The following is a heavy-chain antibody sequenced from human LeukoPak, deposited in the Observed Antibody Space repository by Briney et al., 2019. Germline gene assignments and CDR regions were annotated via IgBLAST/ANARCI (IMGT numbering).Heavy chain of an antibody. Sequence: SETLSLTCTVSGYSISSGYYWGWIRQPPGKGLEWIGSIYHSGSTYYNPSLKSRVTISVDTSKNQFSLKLSSVTAADTAVYYCARVRDGYNLDYYYMDVWGKGTTVTISS. D-gene: IGHD5-24*01. CDR2: IYHSGST. J-gene: IGHJ6*03. CDR1: GYSISSGYY. CDR3: ARVRDGYNLDYYYMDV. V-gene: IGHV4-38-2*02.